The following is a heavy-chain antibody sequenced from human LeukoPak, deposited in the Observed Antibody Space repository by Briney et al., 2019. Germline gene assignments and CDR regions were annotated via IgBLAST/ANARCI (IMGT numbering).Heavy chain of an antibody. J-gene: IGHJ6*03. D-gene: IGHD1-1*01. CDR3: ARVSWKRGYYYYMDV. CDR1: GGSISSYY. Sequence: SETLSLTCTVSGGSISSYYWSWIRQPAGKGLESIGRIYTSGSTNYNPSLKSRVTMSVDTSKNQFSLKLSSVTAADTAVYYCARVSWKRGYYYYMDVWGKGTTVTVSS. CDR2: IYTSGST. V-gene: IGHV4-4*07.